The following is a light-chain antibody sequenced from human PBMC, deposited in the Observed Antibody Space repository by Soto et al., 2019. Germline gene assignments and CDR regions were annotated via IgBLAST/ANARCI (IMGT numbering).Light chain of an antibody. Sequence: QPVLTQPPSASGTPGQRVTISCSGTSSNIGSNTLNWYQQLPGTAPELLIYSHHLRPSGVPDRFSGSKSGTSASLAISGLQSDDEATYYCAVWDDSLNGPVFGGGTKVTVL. CDR1: SSNIGSNT. CDR3: AVWDDSLNGPV. J-gene: IGLJ2*01. CDR2: SHH. V-gene: IGLV1-44*01.